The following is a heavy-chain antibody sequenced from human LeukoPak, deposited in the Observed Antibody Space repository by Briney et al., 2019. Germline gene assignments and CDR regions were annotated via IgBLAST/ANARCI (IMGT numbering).Heavy chain of an antibody. CDR2: IKQDESEK. CDR3: ARDHEW. Sequence: GGSLRLSCAASGFTVFNYWMSWVRQAPGKGLEWVAIIKQDESEKYYVDSVKGRFTISRDNAKNSLYLQMNSLGVEDTAIYYCARDHEWGGQGTLVTVSS. CDR1: GFTVFNYW. J-gene: IGHJ1*01. D-gene: IGHD1-26*01. V-gene: IGHV3-7*01.